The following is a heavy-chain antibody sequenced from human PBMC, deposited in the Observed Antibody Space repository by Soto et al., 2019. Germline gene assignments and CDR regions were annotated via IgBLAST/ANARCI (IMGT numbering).Heavy chain of an antibody. J-gene: IGHJ3*02. CDR3: ARPNTRMSGYYALDI. CDR2: ISGGTGTT. D-gene: IGHD3-3*01. V-gene: IGHV3-23*01. Sequence: GGSLRLSCAVSGITFSDYSINWVRQAPGKGLEWVSGISGGTGTTYYADSVKGRFTISRDNSKNTLYLQMNSLRAEDTAVYYCARPNTRMSGYYALDIWGQGTMVTVSS. CDR1: GITFSDYS.